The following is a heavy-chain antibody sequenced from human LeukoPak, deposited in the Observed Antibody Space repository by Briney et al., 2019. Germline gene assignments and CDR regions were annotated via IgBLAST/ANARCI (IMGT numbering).Heavy chain of an antibody. CDR3: ASRGYDSSGYSSPYFQH. Sequence: ASVKVSCKVSGYTLTELSMHWVRQAPGKGLEWMGGFDPEDGETIYAQKFQGRVTITRDTSASTAYVELSSLRSEDTAVYYCASRGYDSSGYSSPYFQHWGQGTLVTVSS. D-gene: IGHD3-22*01. J-gene: IGHJ1*01. CDR2: FDPEDGET. V-gene: IGHV1-24*01. CDR1: GYTLTELS.